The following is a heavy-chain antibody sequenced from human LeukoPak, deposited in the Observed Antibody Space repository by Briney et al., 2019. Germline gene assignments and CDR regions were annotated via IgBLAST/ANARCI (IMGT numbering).Heavy chain of an antibody. Sequence: ASVKVSCMASGYTFTGYYMHWVRQAPGEGLEWMGWINPNSGGTNYAQKFQGRVTMTRDTSISTAYMELSRLRSDDTAVYYCARDLDYDSSGYLLNYWGQGTLVTVSS. CDR1: GYTFTGYY. CDR2: INPNSGGT. CDR3: ARDLDYDSSGYLLNY. V-gene: IGHV1-2*02. J-gene: IGHJ4*02. D-gene: IGHD3-22*01.